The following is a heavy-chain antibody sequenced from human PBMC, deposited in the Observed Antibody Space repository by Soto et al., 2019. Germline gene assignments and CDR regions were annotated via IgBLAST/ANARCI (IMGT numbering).Heavy chain of an antibody. CDR2: IIPIFGTA. Sequence: VKVSSKASGGTFSSYAISWVRQAPGQGLEWMGGIIPIFGTANYAQKFQGRVTITADESTSTAYMELSSLRSEDTAVYYCARDYSPPPWVYYCGMDVWGKGTTVTVSS. D-gene: IGHD1-26*01. J-gene: IGHJ6*04. CDR1: GGTFSSYA. CDR3: ARDYSPPPWVYYCGMDV. V-gene: IGHV1-69*01.